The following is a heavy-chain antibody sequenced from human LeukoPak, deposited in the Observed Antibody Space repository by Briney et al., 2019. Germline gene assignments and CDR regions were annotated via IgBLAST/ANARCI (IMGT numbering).Heavy chain of an antibody. D-gene: IGHD3-22*01. CDR3: ARSRHDSSGYYADAFDI. Sequence: SETLSLTCTVSGGSISSGSYYWSWIRQPAGKGLEWIGRIYTSGSTNYNPSLKSRVTISVDTSKNQFSLKLSYVPAADTAVYYCARSRHDSSGYYADAFDIWGQGPMVTVSS. CDR1: GGSISSGSYY. CDR2: IYTSGST. J-gene: IGHJ3*02. V-gene: IGHV4-61*02.